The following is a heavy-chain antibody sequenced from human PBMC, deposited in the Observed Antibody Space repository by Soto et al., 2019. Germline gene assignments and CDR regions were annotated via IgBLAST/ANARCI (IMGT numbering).Heavy chain of an antibody. CDR3: ARALPQVWPTRPSDY. Sequence: QVQLVESGGGVVQPGRSLRLSCAASGFTFSSYAMHWVRQAPGKGLEWVAVISYDGSNKYYADSVKGRFTISRDNSKNTLYLQSNSLRAKDTAVYYCARALPQVWPTRPSDYWGQGTLGTVCS. CDR2: ISYDGSNK. J-gene: IGHJ4*02. D-gene: IGHD5-18*01. V-gene: IGHV3-30-3*01. CDR1: GFTFSSYA.